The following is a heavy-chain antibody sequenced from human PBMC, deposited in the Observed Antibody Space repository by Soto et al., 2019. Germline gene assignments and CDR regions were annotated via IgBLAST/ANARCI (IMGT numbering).Heavy chain of an antibody. V-gene: IGHV3-33*01. Sequence: GGSLRLSCAASGFTFSSYGMHWVRQAPGKGLEWVAVIWYDGSNKYYADSVKGRFTISRDNSKNTLYLQMNSLRAEDTAVYYCAREGGRMVRGTLDYWGQGTLVTVSS. CDR2: IWYDGSNK. J-gene: IGHJ4*02. CDR1: GFTFSSYG. D-gene: IGHD3-10*01. CDR3: AREGGRMVRGTLDY.